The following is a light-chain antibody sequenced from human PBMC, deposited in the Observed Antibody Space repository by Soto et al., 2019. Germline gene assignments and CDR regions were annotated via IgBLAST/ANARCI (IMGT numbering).Light chain of an antibody. CDR1: NIGSTS. Sequence: SYELTQPPSVSVAPGQTAMITCGGDNIGSTSVHWYHQRPGQAPVLVVYDDTDRPSGIPERFSGSNSGNTATLTISRVEAGDEADFYCQVWDSSSDHGVFGGGTKLTVL. CDR2: DDT. V-gene: IGLV3-21*02. CDR3: QVWDSSSDHGV. J-gene: IGLJ3*02.